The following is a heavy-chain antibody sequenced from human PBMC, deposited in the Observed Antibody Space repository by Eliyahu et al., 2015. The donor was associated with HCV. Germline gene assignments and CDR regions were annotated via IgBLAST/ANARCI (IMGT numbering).Heavy chain of an antibody. CDR3: TTDVSGYCSGGSCSH. Sequence: EVQLVESGGGLVKPGGSLRLSCAASGFTFSNAWMSWVRQAPGKGLGWVGRIKSKTDGGTTDYAAPVKGRFTISRDDSKNTLYLQMNSLKTEDTAVYYCTTDVSGYCSGGSCSHWGQGTLVTVSS. J-gene: IGHJ4*02. CDR1: GFTFSNAW. CDR2: IKSKTDGGTT. D-gene: IGHD2-15*01. V-gene: IGHV3-15*01.